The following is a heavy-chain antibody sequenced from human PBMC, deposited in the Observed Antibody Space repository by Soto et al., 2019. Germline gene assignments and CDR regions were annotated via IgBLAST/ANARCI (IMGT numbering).Heavy chain of an antibody. Sequence: SETLSLTCTVSGGSITSSSHFWGWFRQPPGNGLEWIGTIYFTGNTYYTPSLKSRLTMSIDTSKNEFSLRLNSVTAADTAVYYCAGQTFTIAAASYGRSNWFDPWGPGTMVTV. CDR1: GGSITSSSHF. D-gene: IGHD6-25*01. CDR3: AGQTFTIAAASYGRSNWFDP. J-gene: IGHJ5*02. CDR2: IYFTGNT. V-gene: IGHV4-39*01.